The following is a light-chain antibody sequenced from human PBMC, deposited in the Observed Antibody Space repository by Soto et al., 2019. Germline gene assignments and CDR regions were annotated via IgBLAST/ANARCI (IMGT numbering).Light chain of an antibody. V-gene: IGKV1-5*03. J-gene: IGKJ1*01. CDR2: KAS. Sequence: DIQMTQSPSTLSASVGDRVTITCRASQNINNWLAWYQQKPGQAPKLLIYKASNLESGVPSRFSGCGSGTEFTLSISSLQPDDFTTYYCQQYSGSSTTFGQGTKVEVK. CDR3: QQYSGSSTT. CDR1: QNINNW.